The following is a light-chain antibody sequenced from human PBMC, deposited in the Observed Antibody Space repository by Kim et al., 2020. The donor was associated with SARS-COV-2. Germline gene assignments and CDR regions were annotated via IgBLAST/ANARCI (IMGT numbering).Light chain of an antibody. V-gene: IGLV2-14*03. CDR3: SSYTSSSTLV. J-gene: IGLJ2*01. CDR2: DVS. Sequence: GQEITVACNGTSSDVGGYNYVSWYQQHPGKAPKLMIYDVSNRPSGVSNRFSGSKSGNTASLTISGLQAEDEADYYCSSYTSSSTLVFGGGTKVTVL. CDR1: SSDVGGYNY.